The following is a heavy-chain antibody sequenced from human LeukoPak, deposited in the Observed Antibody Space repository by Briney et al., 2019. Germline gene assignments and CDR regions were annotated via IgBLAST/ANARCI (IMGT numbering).Heavy chain of an antibody. Sequence: GGSLRLSCAASGFTFSSSAMSWVRQAPGKGLEWVSAISGSGGSTYYADSVKGRFTISRDNSKNTLYLQMNSRRAEGTAVYYCAKDLFKYRGVRPTTRRYYYYLDVWGKGTTVTVSS. V-gene: IGHV3-23*01. D-gene: IGHD1-26*01. CDR2: ISGSGGST. J-gene: IGHJ6*03. CDR1: GFTFSSSA. CDR3: AKDLFKYRGVRPTTRRYYYYLDV.